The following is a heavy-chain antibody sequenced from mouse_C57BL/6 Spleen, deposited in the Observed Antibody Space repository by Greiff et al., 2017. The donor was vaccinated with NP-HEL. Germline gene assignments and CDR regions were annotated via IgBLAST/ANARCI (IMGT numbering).Heavy chain of an antibody. J-gene: IGHJ2*01. Sequence: EVQLVESGGGLVQPGGSLSLSCAASGFTFTDYYMSWVRQPPGKALEWLGFIRNKANGYPTEYSASVKGRFTISRDNSQSILYLQMNALRAEDSATYYCARYRRYYFDYWGQGTTLTVSS. V-gene: IGHV7-3*01. CDR1: GFTFTDYY. CDR2: IRNKANGYPT. CDR3: ARYRRYYFDY.